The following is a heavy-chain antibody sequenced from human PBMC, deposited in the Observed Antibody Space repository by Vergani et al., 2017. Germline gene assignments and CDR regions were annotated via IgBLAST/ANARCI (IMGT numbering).Heavy chain of an antibody. J-gene: IGHJ4*02. V-gene: IGHV1-69*09. D-gene: IGHD6-13*01. CDR1: GGTFSSYT. Sequence: QVQLVQSGAEVKKPGSSVKVSCKASGGTFSSYTISWVRQAPGQGLEWMGRIIPILGIANYAQKFQGRFTITADKSTSTAYMELSSLRSDDTAVYYCARDPTIAAAGYWGQGTLVTVSS. CDR3: ARDPTIAAAGY. CDR2: IIPILGIA.